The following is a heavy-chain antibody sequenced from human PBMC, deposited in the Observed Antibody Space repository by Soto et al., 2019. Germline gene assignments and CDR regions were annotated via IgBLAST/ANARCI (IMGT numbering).Heavy chain of an antibody. V-gene: IGHV1-69*01. J-gene: IGHJ3*02. CDR3: ARSRVTYYYDRSAFDI. D-gene: IGHD3-22*01. CDR1: GGTFSSYA. Sequence: QVQLVQSGAEVKKPGSSVKVSCKASGGTFSSYAISWVRQAPGQGLEWMGGIIPNFGTANYAQKFQGRVTITADESTSTAYMELSSLRSEDTAVYYCARSRVTYYYDRSAFDIWGQGTMVPVSS. CDR2: IIPNFGTA.